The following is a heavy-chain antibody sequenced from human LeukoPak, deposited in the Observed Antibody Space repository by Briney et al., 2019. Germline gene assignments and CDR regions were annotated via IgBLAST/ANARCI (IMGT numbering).Heavy chain of an antibody. CDR3: ATPYSYASGGFYGALYF. V-gene: IGHV3-20*04. CDR1: GFTFDECG. Sequence: GGSLRLSCEASGFTFDECGVTWVRQVPGKGLEWVSGINWNGGSTGYADSVKGRFTISRDNAKNSLYLEMTSLRDEDTAFYYCATPYSYASGGFYGALYFWGQGTLVTVSS. J-gene: IGHJ4*02. D-gene: IGHD3-10*01. CDR2: INWNGGST.